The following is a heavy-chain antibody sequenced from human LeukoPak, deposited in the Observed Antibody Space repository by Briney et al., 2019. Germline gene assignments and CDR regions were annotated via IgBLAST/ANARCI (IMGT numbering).Heavy chain of an antibody. CDR1: GYTFTIYG. CDR3: ARVGGCSSTSCYVWFDP. D-gene: IGHD2-2*01. CDR2: ISAYNGNT. V-gene: IGHV1-18*01. Sequence: GASVTVSCKSSGYTFTIYGISWVRQAPGQGLEWMGWISAYNGNTNYAQKLQGRVTMTTDTSTSTAYMELRSLRSDDTAVYYCARVGGCSSTSCYVWFDPWGQGTLVTVSS. J-gene: IGHJ5*02.